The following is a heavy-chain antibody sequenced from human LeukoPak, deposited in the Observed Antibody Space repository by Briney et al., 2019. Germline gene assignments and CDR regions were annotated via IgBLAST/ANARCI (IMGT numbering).Heavy chain of an antibody. CDR3: ARDWFDGDYDRFDY. V-gene: IGHV3-7*03. CDR1: GFTFSSYW. D-gene: IGHD4-17*01. Sequence: GGSPRLSCAVSGFTFSSYWMSWFRQAPGKGLEWVANINQDGSQKFSVDSVKWRFTISRDNAKNSLSLQMNSLRVEDTAVYYCARDWFDGDYDRFDYWGQGTLVTVSS. CDR2: INQDGSQK. J-gene: IGHJ4*02.